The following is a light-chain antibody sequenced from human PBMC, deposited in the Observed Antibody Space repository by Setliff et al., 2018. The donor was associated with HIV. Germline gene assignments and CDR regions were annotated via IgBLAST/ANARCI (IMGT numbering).Light chain of an antibody. V-gene: IGLV1-44*01. Sequence: QSVLTQPLSASGTPGQRVTISCSGGSSNVESNTVNWYQQLPGTAPKLLIYSNSPRPSGVPDRFSGSKSGTSASLAISGLQSDDEADYYCAAWDDSLNGYVFGTGTKVTVL. J-gene: IGLJ1*01. CDR1: SSNVESNT. CDR3: AAWDDSLNGYV. CDR2: SNS.